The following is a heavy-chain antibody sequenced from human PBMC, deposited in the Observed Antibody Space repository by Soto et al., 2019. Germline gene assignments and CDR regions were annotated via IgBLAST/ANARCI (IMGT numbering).Heavy chain of an antibody. CDR3: AKADGEQWLLPHLDK. CDR1: GFNFKKFA. V-gene: IGHV3-23*01. D-gene: IGHD6-19*01. Sequence: GGSLRLSCVASGFNFKKFAMSWVRQAPGEGLEWVSGISCCGGSTSYADSVKGRFSIARDDSTNTLSLQMNNLRVKDTAQYYCAKADGEQWLLPHLDKWGQGTLVTVSS. J-gene: IGHJ4*02. CDR2: ISCCGGST.